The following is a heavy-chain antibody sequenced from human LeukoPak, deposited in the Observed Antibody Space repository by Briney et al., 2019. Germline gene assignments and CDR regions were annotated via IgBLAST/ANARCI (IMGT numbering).Heavy chain of an antibody. CDR3: VRESEYYFDHSASFDY. D-gene: IGHD3-22*01. CDR2: MSSDGNA. J-gene: IGHJ4*02. Sequence: GGSLRLSCAASAFTVSSNYMSWVRQAPGKGLEWVAVMSSDGNAMFYADSVKGRFTISRDNSKNTLYLQMNSLRAEDTAVYYCVRESEYYFDHSASFDYWGQGTLVTVSS. V-gene: IGHV3-30-3*01. CDR1: AFTVSSNY.